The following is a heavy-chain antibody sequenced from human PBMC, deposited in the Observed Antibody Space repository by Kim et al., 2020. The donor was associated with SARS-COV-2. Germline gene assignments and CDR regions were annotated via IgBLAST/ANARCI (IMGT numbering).Heavy chain of an antibody. CDR3: ARDSDFWSGYYRSVHAFDI. Sequence: ASVKVSCKASGYTFTSYAMHWVRQAPGQRLEWMGWINAGNGNTKYSQKFQGRVTITRDTSARTAYMELSSLRSEDTAVYYCARDSDFWSGYYRSVHAFDIWGQGTMVTVSS. CDR2: INAGNGNT. J-gene: IGHJ3*02. CDR1: GYTFTSYA. D-gene: IGHD3-3*01. V-gene: IGHV1-3*01.